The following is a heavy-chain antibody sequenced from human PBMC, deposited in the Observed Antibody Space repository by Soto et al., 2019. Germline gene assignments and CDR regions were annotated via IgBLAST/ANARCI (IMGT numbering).Heavy chain of an antibody. V-gene: IGHV1-58*01. CDR3: ASSSSDVSENYYYGMDV. Sequence: QMQLVQSGPEVKKPGTSVKVSCKASGFTFTSSAVQWVRQARGQRLEWIGWIVVGSGNTNYAQKFQERVTITRDMSTSTAYMELSSLRSEDTAVYYCASSSSDVSENYYYGMDVWGQGTTVTVSS. D-gene: IGHD6-6*01. J-gene: IGHJ6*02. CDR2: IVVGSGNT. CDR1: GFTFTSSA.